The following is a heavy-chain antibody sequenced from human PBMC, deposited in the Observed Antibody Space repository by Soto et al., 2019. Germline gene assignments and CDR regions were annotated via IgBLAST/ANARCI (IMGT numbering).Heavy chain of an antibody. J-gene: IGHJ6*02. Sequence: ASVKVSFKASGYTFTGYYMHWLRQAPGQGLEWMGWINPNSGCTNYAQKFQGWVTMTRDTSISTAYMELSRLRSDDTAVYYCAREVVPAALDYYYYGMDVWGQGTTVTVSS. CDR2: INPNSGCT. CDR3: AREVVPAALDYYYYGMDV. D-gene: IGHD2-2*01. V-gene: IGHV1-2*04. CDR1: GYTFTGYY.